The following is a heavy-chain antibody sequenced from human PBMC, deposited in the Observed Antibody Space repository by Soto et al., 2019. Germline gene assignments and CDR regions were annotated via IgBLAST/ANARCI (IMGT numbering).Heavy chain of an antibody. V-gene: IGHV1-69*13. Sequence: SLKVSCNASGGTCSSYAISWVLQAPGQGLEWMGGIIPIFGTANYAQKFQGRVTITADESTSTAYMELSSLRSEDTAVYYCAREGGDDSSGFAFDIWGQGTMVTVSS. D-gene: IGHD3-22*01. CDR1: GGTCSSYA. CDR2: IIPIFGTA. J-gene: IGHJ3*02. CDR3: AREGGDDSSGFAFDI.